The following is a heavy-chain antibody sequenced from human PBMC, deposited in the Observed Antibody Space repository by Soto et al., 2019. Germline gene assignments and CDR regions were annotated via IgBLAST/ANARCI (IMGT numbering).Heavy chain of an antibody. Sequence: QVQLVESGGGVVQPGRSLRLSCAASGFTFSSYGMHWVRQAPGKGLEWVAVISYDGSNKYYADSVKGRFTISRDNSKNTLYLQMNSLRAEDTAVYYCRSGVVAAPIDAFDIWGQGTMVTVSS. CDR2: ISYDGSNK. CDR3: RSGVVAAPIDAFDI. D-gene: IGHD2-15*01. CDR1: GFTFSSYG. J-gene: IGHJ3*02. V-gene: IGHV3-30*03.